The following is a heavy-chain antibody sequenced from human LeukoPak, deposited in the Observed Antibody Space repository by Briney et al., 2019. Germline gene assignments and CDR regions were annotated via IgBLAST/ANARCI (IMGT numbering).Heavy chain of an antibody. CDR3: ARVVVGFDI. CDR2: IYYSGST. J-gene: IGHJ3*02. Sequence: PSETLSLTCTVSGGSISSYYWSWIRQPPGKGLEWIGYIYYSGSTYYNPSLKSRVTISVDTSKNQFSLKLSSVTAADTAVYYCARVVVGFDIWGQGTMVTVSS. V-gene: IGHV4-59*12. CDR1: GGSISSYY. D-gene: IGHD2-15*01.